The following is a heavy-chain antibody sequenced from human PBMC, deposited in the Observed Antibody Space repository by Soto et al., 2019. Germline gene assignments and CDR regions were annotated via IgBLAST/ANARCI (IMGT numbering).Heavy chain of an antibody. V-gene: IGHV1-69*01. CDR3: ARNGTYSSSLSQYSVLDV. D-gene: IGHD1-26*01. CDR1: GGNFDNFI. Sequence: QVQLVQSGAEVKEPGSSVRVSCKASGGNFDNFIMNWVRQTPGQGLEWMGGIVPMLGTPTYAEKFKGRVTISATGSMSTMYMEVTSLRSEDTSIYYCARNGTYSSSLSQYSVLDVWGQGNTVTVSS. CDR2: IVPMLGTP. J-gene: IGHJ6*02.